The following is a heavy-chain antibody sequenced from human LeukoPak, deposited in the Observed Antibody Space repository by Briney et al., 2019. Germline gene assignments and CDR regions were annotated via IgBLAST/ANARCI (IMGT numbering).Heavy chain of an antibody. J-gene: IGHJ4*02. D-gene: IGHD4-23*01. CDR3: AREVSRWPYYFDY. V-gene: IGHV4-30-4*01. CDR1: GGSISSGDYY. CDR2: IYYSGST. Sequence: SETLSLTCTVSGGSISSGDYYWSWIRQPPGKGLEWIGYIYYSGSTYYNPSLKSRVTISVDTSKNQFSLKLSSVTVADTAVYYCAREVSRWPYYFDYWGQGTLVTVSS.